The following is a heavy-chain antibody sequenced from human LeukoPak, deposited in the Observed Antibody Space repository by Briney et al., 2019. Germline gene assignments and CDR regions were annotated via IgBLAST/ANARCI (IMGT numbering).Heavy chain of an antibody. CDR3: AKELHGSGNYAFDY. D-gene: IGHD3-10*01. CDR2: VSVYGGTT. V-gene: IGHV3-23*01. Sequence: GGSLRLSCAASGFTFSSYGMHWVRQAPGKGLEWVSTVSVYGGTTYYADSVKGRFTISRDNSKNTLYLQMNSLRPEDAAVYFCAKELHGSGNYAFDYWGQGTLVTVSS. J-gene: IGHJ4*02. CDR1: GFTFSSYG.